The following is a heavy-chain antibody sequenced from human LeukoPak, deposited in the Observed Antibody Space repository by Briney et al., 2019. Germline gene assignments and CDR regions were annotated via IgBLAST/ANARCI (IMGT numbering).Heavy chain of an antibody. J-gene: IGHJ4*02. D-gene: IGHD1-26*01. V-gene: IGHV3-30*03. Sequence: GGSLRLSCAASGFTFSSYGMHWVRQAPGEGLEWVATISFNGRNKYYAESVKGRFTISRDNPQNTLYLQMNSLRVDDTALYFCARDIWEDAVVGSTTVADYWGQGTLVTVSS. CDR2: ISFNGRNK. CDR1: GFTFSSYG. CDR3: ARDIWEDAVVGSTTVADY.